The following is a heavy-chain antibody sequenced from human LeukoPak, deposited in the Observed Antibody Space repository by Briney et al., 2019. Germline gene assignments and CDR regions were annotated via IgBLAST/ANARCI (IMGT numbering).Heavy chain of an antibody. V-gene: IGHV3-23*01. D-gene: IGHD2-15*01. Sequence: GGSLRLSCAASGFTFSSYSMNWVRQAPGKGLEWVSAIGGYGTTTYYGDSVRGRFTISRDNSRNTMYLYMSGLRAEDTAVYFCAKIRLEESATGYWGQGTPVTVSS. CDR2: IGGYGTTT. J-gene: IGHJ4*02. CDR3: AKIRLEESATGY. CDR1: GFTFSSYS.